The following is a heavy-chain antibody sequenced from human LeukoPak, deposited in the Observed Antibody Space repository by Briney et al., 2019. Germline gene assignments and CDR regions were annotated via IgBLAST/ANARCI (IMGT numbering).Heavy chain of an antibody. Sequence: SETLSLTCTVSGGSISSSSYYWGWIRQPPGKGLEWIGSIYYSGSTYYNPSLKSRVTISVDTSKNQFSLKLSSVTAADTAVYYCARPRYDILPWFDPWGQGTLVTVSS. CDR2: IYYSGST. V-gene: IGHV4-39*01. J-gene: IGHJ5*02. CDR1: GGSISSSSYY. D-gene: IGHD3-9*01. CDR3: ARPRYDILPWFDP.